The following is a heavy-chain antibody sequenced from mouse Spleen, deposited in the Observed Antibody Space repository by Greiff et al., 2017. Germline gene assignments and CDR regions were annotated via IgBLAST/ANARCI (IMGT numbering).Heavy chain of an antibody. Sequence: DVMLVESGGGLVQPGGSLKLSCATSGFTFSDYYMYWVRQTPEKRLEWVAYISNGGGSTYYPDTVKGRFTISRDNAKNTLYLQMSRLKSEDTAMYYCARQGPGGYFDYWGQGTTLTVSS. CDR3: ARQGPGGYFDY. V-gene: IGHV5-12*02. CDR2: ISNGGGST. J-gene: IGHJ2*01. CDR1: GFTFSDYY.